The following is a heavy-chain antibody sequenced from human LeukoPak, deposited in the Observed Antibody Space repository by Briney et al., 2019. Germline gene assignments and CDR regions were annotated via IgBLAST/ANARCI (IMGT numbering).Heavy chain of an antibody. D-gene: IGHD3-10*01. CDR1: GFTFSSYG. CDR3: AKDPLYGSGSYFKY. CDR2: ISYDGSNK. Sequence: GGSLRLSCAASGFTFSSYGMHWARQAPGKGLEWVAVISYDGSNKYYADSVKGRFTISRDSSKNTLYLQMNSLRAEDTAVYYCAKDPLYGSGSYFKYWGQGTLVTVSS. V-gene: IGHV3-30*18. J-gene: IGHJ4*02.